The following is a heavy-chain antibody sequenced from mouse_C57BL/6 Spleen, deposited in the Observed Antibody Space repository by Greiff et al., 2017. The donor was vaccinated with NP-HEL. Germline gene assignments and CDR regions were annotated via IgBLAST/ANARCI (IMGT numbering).Heavy chain of an antibody. J-gene: IGHJ4*01. CDR2: ISSGSSTI. Sequence: DVQLVESGGGLVKPGGSLKLSCAASGFTFSDYGMHWVRQAPEKGLEWVAYISSGSSTIYYADTVKGRFTISRDNAKNTLFLQMTSLRSEDTAMYYCARGPFLLSYAMDYWGQGTSVTVSS. V-gene: IGHV5-17*01. CDR1: GFTFSDYG. D-gene: IGHD2-10*01. CDR3: ARGPFLLSYAMDY.